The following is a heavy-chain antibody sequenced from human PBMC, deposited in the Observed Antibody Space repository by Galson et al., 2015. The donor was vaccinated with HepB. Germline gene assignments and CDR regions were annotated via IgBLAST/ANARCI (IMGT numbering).Heavy chain of an antibody. CDR3: ARDAYCSSTSCYSYWYFDL. V-gene: IGHV1-18*04. D-gene: IGHD2-2*02. Sequence: SVKVSCKASGYTFTSYGISWVRQAPGQGLEWMGWISAYNGNTNYAQKLQGRVTMTTDTSTSTAYMELRSLRSDDTAVYYCARDAYCSSTSCYSYWYFDLWGRGTLVTVSS. CDR1: GYTFTSYG. J-gene: IGHJ2*01. CDR2: ISAYNGNT.